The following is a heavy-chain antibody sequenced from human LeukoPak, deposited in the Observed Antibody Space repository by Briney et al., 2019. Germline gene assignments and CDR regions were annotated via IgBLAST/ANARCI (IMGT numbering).Heavy chain of an antibody. J-gene: IGHJ2*01. D-gene: IGHD1-26*01. Sequence: SETLSLTCTVSSGSISTSNYYWGWVRQPPGKALEWIGNIFYSGSTYYSPSLKSRVTISLDTSRNQFSLKLSSVTAADTAVYYCARSPSGSYFPYFDLWGRGTLVTVSS. CDR2: IFYSGST. V-gene: IGHV4-39*07. CDR3: ARSPSGSYFPYFDL. CDR1: SGSISTSNYY.